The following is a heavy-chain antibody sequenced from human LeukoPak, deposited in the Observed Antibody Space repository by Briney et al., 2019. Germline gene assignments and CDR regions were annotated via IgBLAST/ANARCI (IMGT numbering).Heavy chain of an antibody. CDR3: ATDPLLGTGST. CDR2: FDPEDGET. D-gene: IGHD3/OR15-3a*01. Sequence: ASVTVSCKVSGYTLTELSMHWVRQAPGKGLEWMGGFDPEDGETIYAQKFQGRVAMTEDTSTDTAYMELSSLRSEDTAVYYCATDPLLGTGSTWGQGTLVTVSS. V-gene: IGHV1-24*01. J-gene: IGHJ5*02. CDR1: GYTLTELS.